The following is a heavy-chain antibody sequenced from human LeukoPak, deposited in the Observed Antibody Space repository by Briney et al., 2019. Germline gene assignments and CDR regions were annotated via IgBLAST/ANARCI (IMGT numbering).Heavy chain of an antibody. CDR3: ARDLYGRFSR. CDR1: GYTFSSYD. J-gene: IGHJ4*02. V-gene: IGHV1-8*01. CDR2: MNPNSGNT. Sequence: ASVKVSCKASGYTFSSYDINWVRQAAGQGLEWMGWMNPNSGNTDYAQKLQGRVTMTTDTSTSTAYMELRSLRSDDTAVYYCARDLYGRFSRWGQGTLVTVSS. D-gene: IGHD3-3*01.